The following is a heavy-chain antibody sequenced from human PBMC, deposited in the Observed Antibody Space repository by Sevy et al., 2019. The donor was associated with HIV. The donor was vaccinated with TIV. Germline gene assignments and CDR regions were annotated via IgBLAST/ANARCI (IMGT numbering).Heavy chain of an antibody. CDR2: IIPIFGTA. CDR1: GGTFSSYA. Sequence: ASVKVSCKASGGTFSSYAISWVRQAPGQGLEWMGRIIPIFGTANYAQKFQGRVTITADESTSTAYMELSSLGSEDTAVYYCARGPIAAAFYYFDYWGQGTLVTVSS. CDR3: ARGPIAAAFYYFDY. V-gene: IGHV1-69*13. J-gene: IGHJ4*02. D-gene: IGHD6-13*01.